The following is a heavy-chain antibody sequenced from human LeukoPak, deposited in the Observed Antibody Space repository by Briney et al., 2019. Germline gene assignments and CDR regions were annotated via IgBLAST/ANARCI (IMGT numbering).Heavy chain of an antibody. CDR2: IKQDGSEK. D-gene: IGHD3-10*01. CDR3: VREGSGSAHSTPFGP. V-gene: IGHV3-7*01. Sequence: HPGGSLRLSCGASGFPFSSLWMSWVRQAPGKGLEGVANIKQDGSEKYYVDSVKGRFTISRDNAKNSLFLQMNSLRVEVTAVYFCVREGSGSAHSTPFGPWGQGTLVTVSS. CDR1: GFPFSSLW. J-gene: IGHJ5*02.